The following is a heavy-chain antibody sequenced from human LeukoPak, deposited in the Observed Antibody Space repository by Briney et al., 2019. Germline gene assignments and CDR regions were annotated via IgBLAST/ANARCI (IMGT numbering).Heavy chain of an antibody. CDR3: AKDVSYCGGDCYSGSFDY. D-gene: IGHD2-21*02. Sequence: GGSLRLSCAASGFTFSSYSMNWVRQAPGKGLEWVSSISSSSSYIYYADSVKGRFTISRDNARKSLYLQMNSLRAEDTAVYYCAKDVSYCGGDCYSGSFDYWGQGTLVTVSS. CDR2: ISSSSSYI. J-gene: IGHJ4*02. V-gene: IGHV3-21*04. CDR1: GFTFSSYS.